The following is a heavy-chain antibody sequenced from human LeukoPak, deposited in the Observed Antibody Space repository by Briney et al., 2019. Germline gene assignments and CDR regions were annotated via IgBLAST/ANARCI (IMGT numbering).Heavy chain of an antibody. CDR2: ISGSGGST. D-gene: IGHD6-19*01. J-gene: IGHJ3*02. V-gene: IGHV3-23*01. CDR3: AKYYNSGWGNAFDI. Sequence: GGSLRLSCAASGFTFSSYAMSWVRQAPGKGLEWVSAISGSGGSTYYADSVKGRFTISRDNSKSTLYLQMNSLRAEYTAVYYCAKYYNSGWGNAFDIWGQGTMVTVSS. CDR1: GFTFSSYA.